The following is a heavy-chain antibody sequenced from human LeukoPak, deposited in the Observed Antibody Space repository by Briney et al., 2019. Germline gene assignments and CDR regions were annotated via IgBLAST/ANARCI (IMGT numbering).Heavy chain of an antibody. J-gene: IGHJ5*02. CDR1: GGSISSSSYY. CDR2: ISSSSSYI. Sequence: ETLSLTCTVSGGSISSSSYYWGWVRQAPGKGLEWVSSISSSSSYIYYADSVKGRFTISRDNAKNSLYLQMNSLRAEDTAVYYCARATYDFWSGYRWFDPWGQGTLVTVSS. V-gene: IGHV3-21*01. D-gene: IGHD3-3*01. CDR3: ARATYDFWSGYRWFDP.